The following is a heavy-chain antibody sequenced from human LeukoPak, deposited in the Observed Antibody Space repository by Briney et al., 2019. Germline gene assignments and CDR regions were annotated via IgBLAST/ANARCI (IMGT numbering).Heavy chain of an antibody. D-gene: IGHD6-13*01. CDR2: INSDGSST. Sequence: GGSLRLSCAASGFTFSSYSMNWVRQAPGKGLEWVSHINSDGSSTSYADSVKGRFTISRDDAKNTLYLQMNSLRAEDTAVYYCARQAAAGPVDYWGQGTLVTVSS. J-gene: IGHJ4*02. V-gene: IGHV3-74*01. CDR3: ARQAAAGPVDY. CDR1: GFTFSSYS.